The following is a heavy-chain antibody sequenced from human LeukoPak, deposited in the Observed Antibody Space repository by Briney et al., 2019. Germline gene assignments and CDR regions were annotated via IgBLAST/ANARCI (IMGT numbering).Heavy chain of an antibody. D-gene: IGHD2-2*01. CDR2: IWYDGSNK. CDR3: ARESGRYCSSTSCYRKVYFDY. CDR1: GFTFSSYG. J-gene: IGHJ4*02. V-gene: IGHV3-33*01. Sequence: GGSLRLSCAASGFTFSSYGMHWVRQAPGKGLEWVAVIWYDGSNKYYADSVKGRFTISRDNSKNTLYLQMNSLRAEDTAVYYCARESGRYCSSTSCYRKVYFDYWGQGTLVTVSS.